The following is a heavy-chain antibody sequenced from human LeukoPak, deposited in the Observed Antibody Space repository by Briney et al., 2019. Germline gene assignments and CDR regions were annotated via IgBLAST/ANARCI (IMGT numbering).Heavy chain of an antibody. Sequence: GGSLRLSCAASGFTFSSYWMSWVRQAPVKGLEGVANIKQDGSEKYYVDSVKGRFTISRDNAKNSLYLQMNSLRAEDTAVYYCARDLEGHICYFDYWGQGTLVTVSS. CDR3: ARDLEGHICYFDY. CDR2: IKQDGSEK. V-gene: IGHV3-7*01. D-gene: IGHD2-21*01. CDR1: GFTFSSYW. J-gene: IGHJ4*02.